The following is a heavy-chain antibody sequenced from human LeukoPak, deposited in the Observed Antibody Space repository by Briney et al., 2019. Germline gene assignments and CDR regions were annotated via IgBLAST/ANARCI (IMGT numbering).Heavy chain of an antibody. D-gene: IGHD3-22*01. Sequence: ASVKVSCKASGYTFTTYDFNWVRQATGQGLEWMGWMNPNSGNTVYEQKFQGRVTMTRNTSISTAYMDLSGLRSEDTAVYYCARGYYDSSGYYFDYWGQGTLLTVSS. CDR3: ARGYYDSSGYYFDY. V-gene: IGHV1-8*01. CDR1: GYTFTTYD. J-gene: IGHJ4*02. CDR2: MNPNSGNT.